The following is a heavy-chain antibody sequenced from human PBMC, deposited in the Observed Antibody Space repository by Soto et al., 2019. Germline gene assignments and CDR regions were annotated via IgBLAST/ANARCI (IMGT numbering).Heavy chain of an antibody. CDR1: GGSISSGGYY. J-gene: IGHJ4*02. D-gene: IGHD6-19*01. V-gene: IGHV4-31*03. CDR3: ATSLYSSGLDY. Sequence: SETLSLTCTVSGGSISSGGYYWSWIRQHPGKGLEWIGYIYYSGSTYYNPSLKSRVTISIDTSKNQFSLKLSSVTAADTAVYYCATSLYSSGLDYWGQGTLVTVSS. CDR2: IYYSGST.